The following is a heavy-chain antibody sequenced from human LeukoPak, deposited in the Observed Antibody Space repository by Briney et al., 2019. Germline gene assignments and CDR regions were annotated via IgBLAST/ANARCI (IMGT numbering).Heavy chain of an antibody. CDR1: GFTFSSYA. V-gene: IGHV3-30-3*01. CDR2: ISYDGSNK. Sequence: HAGGSLRLSCAASGFTFSSYAMHWVRQAPGKGLEWVAVISYDGSNKYYADSVKGRFTISRDNSKNTLYLQMNSLRAEDTAVYYCAREDIVVVPANNSVYYYYYGMDVWGQGTLVTVSS. J-gene: IGHJ6*02. D-gene: IGHD2-21*02. CDR3: AREDIVVVPANNSVYYYYYGMDV.